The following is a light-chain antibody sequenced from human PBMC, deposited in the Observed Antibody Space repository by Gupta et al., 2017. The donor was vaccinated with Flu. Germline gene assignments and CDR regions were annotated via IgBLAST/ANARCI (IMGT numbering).Light chain of an antibody. CDR2: RVS. CDR3: QQDVDAPFT. V-gene: IGKV4-1*01. CDR1: RTGLYSSNNKTY. Sequence: DIVMTQSPDSLAVSLGERPTINSKSSRTGLYSSNNKTYLAWYQQRPGQPPKLLIYRVSTREAGVPDRFIDRGSGTDFTLTISSLQADDVAVYFCQQDVDAPFTLGQGTKVEIK. J-gene: IGKJ2*01.